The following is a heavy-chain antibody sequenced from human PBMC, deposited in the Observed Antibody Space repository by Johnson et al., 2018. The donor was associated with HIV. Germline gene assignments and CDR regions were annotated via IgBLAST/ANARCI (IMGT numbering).Heavy chain of an antibody. J-gene: IGHJ3*01. D-gene: IGHD7-27*01. CDR1: GFIFSDYA. CDR3: VRDFGHWDDAFGF. V-gene: IGHV3-30*04. CDR2: TSYDEIKK. Sequence: LVESGGGVVQPGRSLRLSCAASGFIFSDYAMHWVRLAPGKGLEWVAVTSYDEIKKNYADSVKGRFTISRDNSKNTLYLQMNSLRIEDTAVYYCVRDFGHWDDAFGFWGRGTKVTVSS.